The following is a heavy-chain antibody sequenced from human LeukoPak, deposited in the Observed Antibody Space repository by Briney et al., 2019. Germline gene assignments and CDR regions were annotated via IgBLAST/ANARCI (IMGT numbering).Heavy chain of an antibody. Sequence: GGSLRLSCAASGFTFSSYSMNWVRQDPGKGLEWVSSISSSSSYIYYADSVKGRFTISRDNFKNTLYLQMNSLRAEDTAVHYCAKEVTIFGVGLFDPWGQGTLVTVPS. CDR2: ISSSSSYI. CDR3: AKEVTIFGVGLFDP. D-gene: IGHD3-3*01. V-gene: IGHV3-21*01. J-gene: IGHJ5*02. CDR1: GFTFSSYS.